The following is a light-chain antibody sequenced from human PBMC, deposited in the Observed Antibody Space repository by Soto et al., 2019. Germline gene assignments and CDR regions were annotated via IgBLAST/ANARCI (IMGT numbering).Light chain of an antibody. CDR1: SSDVGGYKY. CDR3: SSYRSSSSYV. Sequence: QSALTQPASVSGSPGQSITISCTGTSSDVGGYKYVSWYQQHPDKAPKLIIYDVTNRPSGISNRFSGSKSGNTACLTISGLHAEDEADHYCSSYRSSSSYVFGPGTKLTGL. V-gene: IGLV2-14*01. J-gene: IGLJ1*01. CDR2: DVT.